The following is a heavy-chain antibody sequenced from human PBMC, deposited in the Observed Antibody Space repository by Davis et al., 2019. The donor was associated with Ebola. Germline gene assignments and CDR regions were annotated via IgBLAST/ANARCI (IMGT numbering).Heavy chain of an antibody. CDR1: GFTSISYA. V-gene: IGHV3-23*01. J-gene: IGHJ6*02. Sequence: GGFLRPSCAAPGFTSISYAMSWVRQAPGKGLEWVSAISGSGGSTYYADSVKGRFTISRDNSKNTLYLQMNSLRAEDTAVYYCAKDEYCISTSCTESYGMDVWGQGTTVTVSS. CDR2: ISGSGGST. CDR3: AKDEYCISTSCTESYGMDV. D-gene: IGHD2-2*01.